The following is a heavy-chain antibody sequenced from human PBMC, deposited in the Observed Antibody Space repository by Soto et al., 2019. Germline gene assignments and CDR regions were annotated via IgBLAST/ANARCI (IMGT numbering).Heavy chain of an antibody. CDR1: GGTFSSYA. J-gene: IGHJ4*02. Sequence: QVQLVQSGAEVKKPGSSVKVSCKASGGTFSSYAISWVRQAPGQGLEWMGGIIPMYGTTNYAQKFQGRVTITADESTSTAYMELSSLRSEDTAVYSCARGRETNLWLRYWGQGTLVTVSS. V-gene: IGHV1-69*12. CDR3: ARGRETNLWLRY. CDR2: IIPMYGTT. D-gene: IGHD5-18*01.